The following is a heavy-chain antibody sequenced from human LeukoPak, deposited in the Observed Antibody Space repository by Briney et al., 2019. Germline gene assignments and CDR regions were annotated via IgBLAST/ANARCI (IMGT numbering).Heavy chain of an antibody. J-gene: IGHJ4*02. D-gene: IGHD6-13*01. Sequence: GGSLRLSCAASGFTFSYYAMHWVRQAPGKGLEWVSSISSSSSYIYYADSVKGRFTISRDNAKNSLYLQMNSLRAEDTAVYYCARVSSSSADYWGQGTLVTVSS. CDR3: ARVSSSSADY. CDR2: ISSSSSYI. CDR1: GFTFSYYA. V-gene: IGHV3-21*01.